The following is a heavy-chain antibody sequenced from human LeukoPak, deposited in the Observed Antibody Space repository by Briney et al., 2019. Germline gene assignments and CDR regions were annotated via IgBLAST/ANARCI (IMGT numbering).Heavy chain of an antibody. D-gene: IGHD3-10*01. Sequence: GGSLRLSCAASGFTFSSYGMHWVRQAPGKGLEWVAVISYDGSNPYYADSLKGRFTISRDNSKNTLYLQMNSLRAEDTAVYYYATDLGGSGTYYKDLDYWGQGTLVSVSS. CDR3: ATDLGGSGTYYKDLDY. CDR1: GFTFSSYG. J-gene: IGHJ4*02. CDR2: ISYDGSNP. V-gene: IGHV3-30*03.